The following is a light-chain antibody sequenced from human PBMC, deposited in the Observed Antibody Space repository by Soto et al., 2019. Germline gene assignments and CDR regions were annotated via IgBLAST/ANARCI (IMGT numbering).Light chain of an antibody. CDR3: QQYYSTPQT. CDR1: QSVLYSSNNKNY. V-gene: IGKV4-1*01. J-gene: IGKJ2*01. Sequence: DIVMTQSPDSLAVSLGERATINCKSSQSVLYSSNNKNYLAWYQQKPRQPPKLLIYWASTRESGVPDRFSGSGSGTEFTLTISSLQAEDVAVYYCQQYYSTPQTFGQGTKLEIK. CDR2: WAS.